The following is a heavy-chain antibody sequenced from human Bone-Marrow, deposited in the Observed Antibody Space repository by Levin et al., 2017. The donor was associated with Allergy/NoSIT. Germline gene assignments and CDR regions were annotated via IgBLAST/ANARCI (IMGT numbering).Heavy chain of an antibody. D-gene: IGHD1-26*01. V-gene: IGHV3-23*01. Sequence: PGGSLRLSCAASGFTFSSYAMAWVRQAPGKGLEWVSSLTGSGTYYADSVKGRFTISRDNSKNTLYLQMNSLRAEDTAIYYCAKGRSDFSTGGAGGWGQGTLVTVSS. CDR2: LTGSGT. CDR3: AKGRSDFSTGGAGG. J-gene: IGHJ4*02. CDR1: GFTFSSYA.